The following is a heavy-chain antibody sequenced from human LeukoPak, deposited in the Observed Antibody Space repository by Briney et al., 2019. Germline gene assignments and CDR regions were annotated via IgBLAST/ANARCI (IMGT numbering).Heavy chain of an antibody. Sequence: PGGSLRLSCAASGFTFSSFTMNWVRQAPGKGLEWVSYISSSSSDIYYADSVKGRFTISRDNAKNSLYLQMNSLRAEDTALYYCARDIVGVTDYWGQGTLVTVSS. CDR2: ISSSSSDI. J-gene: IGHJ4*02. D-gene: IGHD1-26*01. CDR3: ARDIVGVTDY. V-gene: IGHV3-21*05. CDR1: GFTFSSFT.